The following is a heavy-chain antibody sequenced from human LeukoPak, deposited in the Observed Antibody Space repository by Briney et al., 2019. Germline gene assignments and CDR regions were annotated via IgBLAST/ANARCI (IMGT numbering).Heavy chain of an antibody. V-gene: IGHV3-7*01. CDR3: AGSDTTGYSPREWDYWYFDL. CDR1: GFTFSHYW. J-gene: IGHJ2*01. Sequence: PGGSLRLSCAAPGFTFSHYWMSWVRQAPGKGLEWVANIKQDGSDKYYVDSVKGRFTISRDIAKNSLYLQMNSLRAEDTAVYYCAGSDTTGYSPREWDYWYFDLWGRGTLVTVSS. CDR2: IKQDGSDK. D-gene: IGHD3-9*01.